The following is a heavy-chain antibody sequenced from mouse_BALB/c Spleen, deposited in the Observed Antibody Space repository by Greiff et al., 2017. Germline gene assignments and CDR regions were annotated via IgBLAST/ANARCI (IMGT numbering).Heavy chain of an antibody. Sequence: EVMLVESGGGLVKPGGSLKLSCAASGFTFSSYAMSWVRQTPEKRLEWVASISSGGSTYYPDSVKGRFTISRDNARNILYLQMSSLRSEDTAMYYCARGGDYYGSRGAMDYWGQGTSVTVSS. CDR2: ISSGGST. D-gene: IGHD1-1*01. V-gene: IGHV5-6-5*01. CDR3: ARGGDYYGSRGAMDY. J-gene: IGHJ4*01. CDR1: GFTFSSYA.